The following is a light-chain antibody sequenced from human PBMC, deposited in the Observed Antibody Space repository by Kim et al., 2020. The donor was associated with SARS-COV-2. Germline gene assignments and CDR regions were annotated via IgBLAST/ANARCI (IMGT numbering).Light chain of an antibody. V-gene: IGKV1-5*03. J-gene: IGKJ1*01. CDR2: KAS. Sequence: ASVGDRVTITCRASQSIHISLAWYQQKPGKAPKLLIYKASSLQSGVPSRFSGSESGTEFTLTINSLQPDDFATYYCQQYSAYPWTFGQGTKVDIK. CDR3: QQYSAYPWT. CDR1: QSIHIS.